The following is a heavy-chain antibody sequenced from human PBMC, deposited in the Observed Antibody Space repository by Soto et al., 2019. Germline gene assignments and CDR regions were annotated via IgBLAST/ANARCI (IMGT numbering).Heavy chain of an antibody. CDR1: GGSFSGYY. V-gene: IGHV4-34*01. Sequence: PSETLSLTCAVYGGSFSGYYWSWIRQPPGKGLEWIGEINHSGSTNYNPSLKSRVTISVDTSKNQFSLKLSSVTAADTAVYYCARHLDFMGFWSGYYTYFDYWGQGTLVTVSS. D-gene: IGHD3-3*01. CDR3: ARHLDFMGFWSGYYTYFDY. CDR2: INHSGST. J-gene: IGHJ4*02.